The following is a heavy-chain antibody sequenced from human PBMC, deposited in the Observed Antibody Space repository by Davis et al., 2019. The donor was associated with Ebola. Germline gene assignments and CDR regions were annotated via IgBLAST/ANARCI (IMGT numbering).Heavy chain of an antibody. Sequence: PGGSLRLSCAASGFTFSAYYMSWIRQAPGKGLEWVSYISSSGRTIYYADSVKGRFTISRDNAKNSLYLQMNSLRAEDTAVYYCARGAYNDFVVAHYFDSWGQGTLVTVSS. V-gene: IGHV3-11*01. CDR2: ISSSGRTI. CDR3: ARGAYNDFVVAHYFDS. D-gene: IGHD3-3*01. J-gene: IGHJ4*02. CDR1: GFTFSAYY.